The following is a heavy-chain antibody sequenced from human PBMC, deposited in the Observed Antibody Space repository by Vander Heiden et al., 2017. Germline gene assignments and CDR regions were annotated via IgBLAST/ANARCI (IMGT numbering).Heavy chain of an antibody. J-gene: IGHJ4*02. CDR1: GFSFTYAW. V-gene: IGHV3-15*01. CDR2: IKSKTDGETV. D-gene: IGHD3-10*01. CDR3: FIHGSDGY. Sequence: EAQLVQSGGGLVKPGGSLRLSCAASGFSFTYAWMNWVRQTPGKGVEWVGRIKSKTDGETVEYAASVKGRFIISRDDSKDMLYLQINSLKTDDSGLYFCFIHGSDGYWGQGSLLTVSS.